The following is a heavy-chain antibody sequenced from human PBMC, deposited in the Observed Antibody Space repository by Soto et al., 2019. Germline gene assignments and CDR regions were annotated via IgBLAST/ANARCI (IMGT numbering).Heavy chain of an antibody. CDR3: ARDHPRAAAGTRDANSFDYYYYYMDV. J-gene: IGHJ6*03. Sequence: GGSLRLSCAASGFTFSSYGMHWVRQAPGKGLEWVAVIWYDGSNKYYADSVKGRFTISRDNSKNTLYLQMNSLRAEDTAVYYCARDHPRAAAGTRDANSFDYYYYYMDVWGKGTTVTVSS. D-gene: IGHD6-13*01. CDR1: GFTFSSYG. CDR2: IWYDGSNK. V-gene: IGHV3-33*01.